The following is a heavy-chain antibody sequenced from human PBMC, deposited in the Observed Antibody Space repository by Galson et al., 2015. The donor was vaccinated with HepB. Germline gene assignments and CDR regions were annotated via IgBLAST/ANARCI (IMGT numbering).Heavy chain of an antibody. CDR1: GFTFSSYG. D-gene: IGHD3-22*01. CDR3: AKEEAGYYDSRGYQKPGNYYYYGVDV. CDR2: VSYDGNNK. J-gene: IGHJ6*02. V-gene: IGHV3-30*18. Sequence: SLRLSCAASGFTFSSYGMHWVRQAPGKGLEWMAVVSYDGNNKYHADSVKGRFTISRDNSENTLYLQMNSLRAEDTAAYYCAKEEAGYYDSRGYQKPGNYYYYGVDVWGQGTTVIVSS.